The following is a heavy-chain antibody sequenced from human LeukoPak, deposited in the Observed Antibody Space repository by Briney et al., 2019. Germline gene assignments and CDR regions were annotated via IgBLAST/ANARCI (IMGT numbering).Heavy chain of an antibody. CDR2: IKQDGSEK. Sequence: GGSLRLSCAASGFTFSSYAMSWVRQTPGKGLEWVANIKQDGSEKNYVDSVKGRFTISRDNAKNSLYLQMNSLRADDTAVYYCARERGSGSYHPFDPWGQGTLATVSS. CDR3: ARERGSGSYHPFDP. D-gene: IGHD3-10*01. J-gene: IGHJ5*02. CDR1: GFTFSSYA. V-gene: IGHV3-7*01.